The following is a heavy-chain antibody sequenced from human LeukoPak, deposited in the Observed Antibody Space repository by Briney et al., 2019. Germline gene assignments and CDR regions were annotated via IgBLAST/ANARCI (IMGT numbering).Heavy chain of an antibody. D-gene: IGHD5-12*01. J-gene: IGHJ6*02. Sequence: GGSLRLSCAASGFTFSTYGMNWVRQAPGKGLEWVSYISSSGSTIYYADSVKGRFTISRDNAKNSLYLQMNSLRAEDTAVYYCARVVATISLYYYYGMDVWGQGTTVTVSS. CDR2: ISSSGSTI. CDR1: GFTFSTYG. CDR3: ARVVATISLYYYYGMDV. V-gene: IGHV3-48*04.